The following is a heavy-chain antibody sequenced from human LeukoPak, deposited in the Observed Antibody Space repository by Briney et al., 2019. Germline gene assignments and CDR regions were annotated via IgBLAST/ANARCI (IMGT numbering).Heavy chain of an antibody. CDR2: IYYSGST. CDR3: ASDSSGYYDPYAFDI. CDR1: GGSISSSSYY. Sequence: SETLSLTCTVPGGSISSSSYYWGWIRQPPGEGLEWIGSIYYSGSTYYNPSLKSRVTISVDTSKNQFSLKLSSVTAADTAVYYCASDSSGYYDPYAFDIWGQGTMVTVSS. V-gene: IGHV4-39*01. D-gene: IGHD3-22*01. J-gene: IGHJ3*02.